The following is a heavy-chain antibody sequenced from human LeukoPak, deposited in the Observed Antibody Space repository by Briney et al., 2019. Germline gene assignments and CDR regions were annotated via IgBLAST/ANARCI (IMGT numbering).Heavy chain of an antibody. CDR3: ARDGPRYSSGWPDAFDI. CDR1: GGSISNYY. D-gene: IGHD6-19*01. Sequence: SSETLSLTCTVSGGSISNYYWSWIRQTPGKGLEWIGYIHNSGSTKYNPSLKSPVSISVDTSKNQFSLKLSSVTAADTAVYYCARDGPRYSSGWPDAFDIWGQGTMVTVSS. CDR2: IHNSGST. V-gene: IGHV4-59*01. J-gene: IGHJ3*02.